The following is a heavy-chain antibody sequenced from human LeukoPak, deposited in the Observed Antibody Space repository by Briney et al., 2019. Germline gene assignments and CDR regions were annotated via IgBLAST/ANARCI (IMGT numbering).Heavy chain of an antibody. CDR3: AKEIGYCSGGSCSSSWAFDI. Sequence: GGSLRLSCAASGFTFSSYAMHWVRQAPGKGLEWVAVISYDGSNKYYADSVKGRFTISRDNSKNTLYLQMNSLRAEDTAVYYCAKEIGYCSGGSCSSSWAFDIWGQGTMVTVSS. V-gene: IGHV3-30-3*01. D-gene: IGHD2-15*01. J-gene: IGHJ3*02. CDR2: ISYDGSNK. CDR1: GFTFSSYA.